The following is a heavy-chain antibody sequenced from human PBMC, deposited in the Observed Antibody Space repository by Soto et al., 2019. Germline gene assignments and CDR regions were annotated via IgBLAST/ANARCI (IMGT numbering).Heavy chain of an antibody. CDR2: ISAYNGNT. CDR3: ATAATPYYYYYMDV. J-gene: IGHJ6*03. Sequence: QVQLVQSGAEVKKPGASVKVSCKASGYTFTSYGISWERQAPGQGLEWMGWISAYNGNTNYAQKLQGRVTMTTDASTSTAYMELRSLRSDDTAVYYCATAATPYYYYYMDVWGKGTTVTVSS. V-gene: IGHV1-18*01. CDR1: GYTFTSYG.